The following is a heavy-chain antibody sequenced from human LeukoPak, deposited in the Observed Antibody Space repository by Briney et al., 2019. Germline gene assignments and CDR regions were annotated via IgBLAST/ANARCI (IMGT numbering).Heavy chain of an antibody. D-gene: IGHD2-15*01. CDR3: AKGSRRYCSGGSCYGGLDY. V-gene: IGHV3-30*18. J-gene: IGHJ4*02. CDR1: GFTFSSYG. Sequence: GRSLRLSCAASGFTFSSYGMHWVRQAPGKGLEWVAVISYDGSNKYYADSVKGRFTISRDNSKNTLYLQMNSLRAEDTAVYYCAKGSRRYCSGGSCYGGLDYWGQGTLVTVSS. CDR2: ISYDGSNK.